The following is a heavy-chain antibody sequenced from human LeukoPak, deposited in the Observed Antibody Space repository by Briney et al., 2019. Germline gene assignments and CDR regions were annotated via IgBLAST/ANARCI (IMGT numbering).Heavy chain of an antibody. V-gene: IGHV3-23*01. D-gene: IGHD5-18*01. Sequence: GGSLRLSCAASGFTFSSYGMHWVRQAPGKGLEWVSAISDSGGYTYYADSVKGRFTISRDNSKNTLYLQMNSLRAEDTAVYYCAKRGYSYGQFDYWGQGTLVTVSS. CDR1: GFTFSSYG. CDR3: AKRGYSYGQFDY. CDR2: ISDSGGYT. J-gene: IGHJ4*02.